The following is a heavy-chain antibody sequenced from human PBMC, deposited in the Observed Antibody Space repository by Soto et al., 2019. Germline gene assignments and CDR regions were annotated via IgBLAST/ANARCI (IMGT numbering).Heavy chain of an antibody. D-gene: IGHD2-8*01. CDR2: IDPNSGGT. Sequence: ASVKVSCKASGYTFTGYYIHWVRQAPEQGLEWMGWIDPNSGGTHYAPKFQGRVAMTRAASINTAYMELNRLRSDDTAVYYCAKNGPSLGAWFDPWGQGTLVTVSS. J-gene: IGHJ5*02. V-gene: IGHV1-2*02. CDR1: GYTFTGYY. CDR3: AKNGPSLGAWFDP.